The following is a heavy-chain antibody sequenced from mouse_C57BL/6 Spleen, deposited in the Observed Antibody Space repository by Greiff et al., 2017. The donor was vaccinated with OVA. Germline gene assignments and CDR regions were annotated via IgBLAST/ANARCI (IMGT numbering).Heavy chain of an antibody. Sequence: EVQRVESGEGLVKPGGSLKLSCAASGFTFSSYAMSWVRQTPEKRLEWVAYISSGGDYIYYADTVKGRFTISRDNARNTLYLQMSSLKSEDTAMYYCTGGSSAWFAYWGQGTLVTVSA. CDR1: GFTFSSYA. V-gene: IGHV5-9-1*02. CDR2: ISSGGDYI. D-gene: IGHD1-1*01. CDR3: TGGSSAWFAY. J-gene: IGHJ3*01.